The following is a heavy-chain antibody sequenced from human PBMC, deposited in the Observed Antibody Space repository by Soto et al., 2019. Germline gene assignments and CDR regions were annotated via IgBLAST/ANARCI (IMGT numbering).Heavy chain of an antibody. V-gene: IGHV4-31*01. CDR3: ARHNSNRDPYYYFGMDV. J-gene: IGHJ6*02. CDR2: IYYIGSI. CDR1: GGSISSGGYY. D-gene: IGHD1-1*01. Sequence: PSETLSLTCTVSGGSISSGGYYWSWIRQHPGKGLEWIGYIYYIGSIYYSPSFQGQVTISADKSISTAYLQWSSLKASDTAMYYCARHNSNRDPYYYFGMDVWGQGTTVNVSS.